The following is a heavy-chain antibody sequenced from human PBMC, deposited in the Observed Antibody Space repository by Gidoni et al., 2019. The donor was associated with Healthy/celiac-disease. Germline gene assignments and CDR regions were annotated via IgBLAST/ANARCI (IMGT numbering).Heavy chain of an antibody. D-gene: IGHD1-26*01. J-gene: IGHJ4*02. CDR2: ISWNSGSI. CDR1: GFTFDDYA. V-gene: IGHV3-9*01. CDR3: AKGVGAPPNFDY. Sequence: EVQLVESGGGLVQPGRSLRLSCAASGFTFDDYAMHWVRQAPGKGLEWVSGISWNSGSIGYADSVKGRFTISRDNAKNSLYLQMNSLRAEDTALYYCAKGVGAPPNFDYWGQGTLVTVSS.